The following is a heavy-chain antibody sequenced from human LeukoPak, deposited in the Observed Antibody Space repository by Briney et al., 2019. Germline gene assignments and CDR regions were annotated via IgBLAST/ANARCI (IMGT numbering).Heavy chain of an antibody. CDR1: GGSISSSNW. D-gene: IGHD2-2*01. V-gene: IGHV4-4*02. Sequence: SGTLSLTCAVSGGSISSSNWWSWVRQPPGKGLEWIGEIYHSGSTNYNPSLKSRVTISVDKSKNQFSLKLSSVTAAGTAVYYCARDGKGYCSSTSCYDAFDIWGQGTMVTVSS. J-gene: IGHJ3*02. CDR3: ARDGKGYCSSTSCYDAFDI. CDR2: IYHSGST.